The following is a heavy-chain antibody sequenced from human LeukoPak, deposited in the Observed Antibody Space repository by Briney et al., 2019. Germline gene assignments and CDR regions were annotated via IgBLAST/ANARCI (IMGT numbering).Heavy chain of an antibody. J-gene: IGHJ4*02. CDR1: GGSISSSSYY. Sequence: PSATLSLTCTVSGGSISSSSYYWGWIRQPPGQGLEWIGSIYYSGSTYYNPSLKSRVTISVHTSKNQFSLKLSSVTAADTVVYYCARHTEQQLPYFDYWGQGTLVTVSS. D-gene: IGHD6-13*01. V-gene: IGHV4-39*01. CDR2: IYYSGST. CDR3: ARHTEQQLPYFDY.